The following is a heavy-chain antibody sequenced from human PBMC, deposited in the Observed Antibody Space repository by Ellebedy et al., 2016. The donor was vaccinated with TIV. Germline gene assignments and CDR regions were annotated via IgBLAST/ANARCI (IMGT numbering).Heavy chain of an antibody. V-gene: IGHV1-46*01. Sequence: AASVKVSCKASGYTFTNYYLHWVRQAPGQGFEWMGTINLNDGATTFAQRLQGRVTMTRETSTSSVYLELSSLRSYDTAVYFCAREGGRDGFATGYLDHWGQGTLVIVSS. CDR3: AREGGRDGFATGYLDH. D-gene: IGHD1-26*01. CDR1: GYTFTNYY. J-gene: IGHJ4*02. CDR2: INLNDGAT.